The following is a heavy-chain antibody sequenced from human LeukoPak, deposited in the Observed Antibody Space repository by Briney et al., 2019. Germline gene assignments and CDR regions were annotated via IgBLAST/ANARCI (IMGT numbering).Heavy chain of an antibody. Sequence: SETLSLTCTVSGGSISSSSYYWGWIRQPPGKGLEWIGSIYYSGSTYYNPSLKSRVTMSVDTSKNQFSLKLSSVTAADTAVYYCARDSGDETYDYWGQGTLVTVSS. J-gene: IGHJ4*02. CDR2: IYYSGST. CDR1: GGSISSSSYY. CDR3: ARDSGDETYDY. V-gene: IGHV4-39*07. D-gene: IGHD4-17*01.